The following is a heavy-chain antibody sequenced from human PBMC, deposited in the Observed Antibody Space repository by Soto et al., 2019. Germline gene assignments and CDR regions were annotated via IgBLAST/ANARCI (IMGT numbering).Heavy chain of an antibody. Sequence: QLQVQESGPGLVKASETLSLTCSVSGGSISSDTYYWVWVRQPPGKGLEWIGSIKYNGHTYYNPSLKSRVAMSVDTSKNQFSLHLTSVTAADTAVYSCARQRAWYGEWAFDICGQGTRVTVSS. CDR3: ARQRAWYGEWAFDI. J-gene: IGHJ3*02. CDR2: IKYNGHT. D-gene: IGHD3-10*01. V-gene: IGHV4-39*01. CDR1: GGSISSDTYY.